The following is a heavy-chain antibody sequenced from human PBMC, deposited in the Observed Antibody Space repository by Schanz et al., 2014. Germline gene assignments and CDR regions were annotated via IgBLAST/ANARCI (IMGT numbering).Heavy chain of an antibody. CDR1: GFTFSTYA. CDR2: IYSGIGA. CDR3: ARALKGKVAIFGVIAAQNYYYMDV. J-gene: IGHJ6*03. V-gene: IGHV3-23*03. D-gene: IGHD3-3*01. Sequence: EVQLLESGGGLVQPGGSLRLSCAASGFTFSTYAMSWVRQAPGKGLEWVSVIYSGIGAYYADSVKDRFTVSRDNSKNTVYLQMNRLRSEDTGVYYCARALKGKVAIFGVIAAQNYYYMDVWGKGTTVTVSS.